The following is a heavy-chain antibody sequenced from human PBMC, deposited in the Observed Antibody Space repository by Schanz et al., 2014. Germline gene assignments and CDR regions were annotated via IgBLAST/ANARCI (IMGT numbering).Heavy chain of an antibody. Sequence: QVQLVHSGAEVTKPGSSVKVSCKASGGTFSSSTLTWVRQAPGQGLEWMGRIIPSLDKTNYAQKFQGRVTMTRDTSTSTVYMELSSLRSEDTAVYYCARDGEAADGCDYWGQGTLVTVSS. CDR1: GGTFSSST. CDR3: ARDGEAADGCDY. J-gene: IGHJ4*02. D-gene: IGHD6-13*01. V-gene: IGHV1-69*08. CDR2: IIPSLDKT.